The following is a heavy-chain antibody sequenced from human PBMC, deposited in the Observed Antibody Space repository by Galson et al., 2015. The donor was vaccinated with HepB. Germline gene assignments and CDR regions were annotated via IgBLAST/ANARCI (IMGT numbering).Heavy chain of an antibody. J-gene: IGHJ3*02. D-gene: IGHD6-19*01. CDR2: ISSSSSTI. Sequence: SLRLSCAASGFTFSSYSMNWVRQAPGKGLEWVSYISSSSSTIYYADSVKGRFTISRDNAKNSLYLQMNSLRDEDTAVYYCARDNAREQWNDAFDIWGQGAMVTVSS. CDR3: ARDNAREQWNDAFDI. CDR1: GFTFSSYS. V-gene: IGHV3-48*02.